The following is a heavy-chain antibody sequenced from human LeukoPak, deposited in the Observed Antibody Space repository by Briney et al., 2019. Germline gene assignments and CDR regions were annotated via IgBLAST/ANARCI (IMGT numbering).Heavy chain of an antibody. CDR3: ARFIAAPYYFDY. Sequence: GGSLRLSCAASGFAFSSYSMNWVRQAPGKGLEWVSFISSSRSYIYYADSVKGRFTISRDNAKNSLYLQMNSLRAEDTAVYYCARFIAAPYYFDYWGRGTLVTVSS. V-gene: IGHV3-21*01. CDR2: ISSSRSYI. CDR1: GFAFSSYS. D-gene: IGHD6-13*01. J-gene: IGHJ4*02.